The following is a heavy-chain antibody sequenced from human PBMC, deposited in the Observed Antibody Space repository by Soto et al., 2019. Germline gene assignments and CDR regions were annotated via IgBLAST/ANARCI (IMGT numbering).Heavy chain of an antibody. CDR1: GFTFSSYA. CDR2: VSHDGKSG. D-gene: IGHD6-19*01. CDR3: ARLDKFNVGWS. Sequence: QVQLVESGGGVVQPGRSLRLSCAASGFTFSSYAMHWVRRAPGKGLEWVAAVSHDGKSGFYADSVSDRFTVSRDNSNSLVYLQMDRLRPEDTALFYCARLDKFNVGWSWGQGTAVTVSS. J-gene: IGHJ4*02. V-gene: IGHV3-30*14.